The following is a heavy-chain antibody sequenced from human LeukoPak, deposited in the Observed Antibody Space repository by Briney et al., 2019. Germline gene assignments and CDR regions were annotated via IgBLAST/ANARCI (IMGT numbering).Heavy chain of an antibody. J-gene: IGHJ4*02. D-gene: IGHD2-15*01. V-gene: IGHV1-8*01. Sequence: ASVKVSCKASGYTFTSYDINWVRQATGQGLEWMGWMNPNSGNTGYAQKFQGRVTMTRNTSISTPYMELSSLRSEDTAVYYCARELLYCSGGSCYSPLGYWGQGTLVTVSS. CDR3: ARELLYCSGGSCYSPLGY. CDR1: GYTFTSYD. CDR2: MNPNSGNT.